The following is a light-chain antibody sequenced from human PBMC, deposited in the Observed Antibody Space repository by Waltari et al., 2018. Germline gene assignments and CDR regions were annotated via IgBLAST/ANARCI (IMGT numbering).Light chain of an antibody. V-gene: IGLV5-45*01. CDR2: YKSDSDK. Sequence: QAVLTQPASLSASPGASASLTCTLRSAINVGTSRIYWYQQKPGSPPQYLLRYKSDSDKQQGSGVPSRFSGSKDASANAGILLISGLQSEDEADYYCMIWHSSAYVFGTGTKVTVL. CDR3: MIWHSSAYV. CDR1: SAINVGTSR. J-gene: IGLJ1*01.